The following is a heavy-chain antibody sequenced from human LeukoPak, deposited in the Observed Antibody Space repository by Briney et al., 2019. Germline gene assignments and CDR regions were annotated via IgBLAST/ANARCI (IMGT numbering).Heavy chain of an antibody. CDR3: ARLITYYDFWSGYYPLDY. J-gene: IGHJ4*02. CDR1: RFTFSSYD. V-gene: IGHV3-13*01. D-gene: IGHD3-3*01. CDR2: ISTAGDT. Sequence: GGSLRLSCAASRFTFSSYDMHWVRQATGKGLEWVSAISTAGDTYYQGSVKGRFTISRDNSKNTLYLQMNSLRAEDTAVYYCARLITYYDFWSGYYPLDYWGQGTLVTVSS.